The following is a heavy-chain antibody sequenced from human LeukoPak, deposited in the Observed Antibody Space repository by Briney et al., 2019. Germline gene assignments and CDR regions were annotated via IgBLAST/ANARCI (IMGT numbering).Heavy chain of an antibody. Sequence: SETLSLTCTVSGGSVSSGSSYWSWIRQPPGKGLEWIGYIYYSGSTNYNPSLKSRVTISVDTSKNQFSPKLRSVTAADTAVYYCARTDLGRHFDYWGQGTLVTVSS. CDR2: IYYSGST. CDR1: GGSVSSGSSY. CDR3: ARTDLGRHFDY. V-gene: IGHV4-61*01. D-gene: IGHD3/OR15-3a*01. J-gene: IGHJ4*02.